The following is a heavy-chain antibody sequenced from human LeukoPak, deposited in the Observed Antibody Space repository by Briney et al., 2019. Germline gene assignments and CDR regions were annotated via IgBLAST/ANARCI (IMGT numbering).Heavy chain of an antibody. J-gene: IGHJ6*04. V-gene: IGHV1-69*06. D-gene: IGHD6-13*01. Sequence: SVNLSCNASGGTFSSYAISRVRQAPGPGLEWMGGVITTFGTANYAQKFQGRVTITADKSTSTAYMELSSLRSEDTAVYYCARVLLLGYSTNYYYGMDVWGKGTTVTVSS. CDR3: ARVLLLGYSTNYYYGMDV. CDR2: VITTFGTA. CDR1: GGTFSSYA.